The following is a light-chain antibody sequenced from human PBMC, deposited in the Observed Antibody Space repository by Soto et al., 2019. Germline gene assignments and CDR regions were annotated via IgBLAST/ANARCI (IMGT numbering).Light chain of an antibody. J-gene: IGLJ2*01. CDR2: QDT. CDR1: KLGDKY. Sequence: SSELTQPPSVSVSPGQTASIACSGNKLGDKYAGWYQQKPGQSPVLVIYQDTNRPSGIPERFSGSSSGNTATLTISGAQAMDEADYYCQVWDTRTARVVFGGGTKLTVL. V-gene: IGLV3-1*01. CDR3: QVWDTRTARVV.